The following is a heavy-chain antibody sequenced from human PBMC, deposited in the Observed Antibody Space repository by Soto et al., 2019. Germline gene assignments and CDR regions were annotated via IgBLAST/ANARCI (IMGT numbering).Heavy chain of an antibody. CDR2: IRSDGSNT. CDR3: VKDRYSSSQPL. V-gene: IGHV3-64D*06. J-gene: IGHJ4*01. Sequence: GRSFSLSCAASGFTLSSYGMHWVRQAPGKGLEYVSVIRSDGSNTYYADSVKGRFTISRDNSKNTLYLQMSSLRVEDTAMYYCVKDRYSSSQPLWGHGTLVTVSS. CDR1: GFTLSSYG. D-gene: IGHD6-13*01.